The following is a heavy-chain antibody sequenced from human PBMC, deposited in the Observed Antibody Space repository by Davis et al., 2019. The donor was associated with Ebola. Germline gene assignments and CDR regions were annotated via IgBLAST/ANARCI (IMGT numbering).Heavy chain of an antibody. CDR3: AKGGSGWPSDYSYGMGV. D-gene: IGHD6-19*01. J-gene: IGHJ6*04. Sequence: GGSLRLSCAASGFIFRSYVMSWARQAPGKGLEWVSAVTSSGGGTYYADSVKGRFTISRDNSRNTLYLQMNSLRVEDTAVYYCAKGGSGWPSDYSYGMGVWGKGTTVTVSS. CDR1: GFIFRSYV. V-gene: IGHV3-23*01. CDR2: VTSSGGGT.